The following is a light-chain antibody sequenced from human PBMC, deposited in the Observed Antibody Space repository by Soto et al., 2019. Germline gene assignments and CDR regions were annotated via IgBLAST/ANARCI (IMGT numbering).Light chain of an antibody. Sequence: QAVVTQEPSLTVSPGGTVTLTCVTSTGAVTSGYYPNWFQQKPGRAPRALIYSTNNKYSWTPARFSGSLLGGKAALTLSGVQPEDEADYYCLLYYGGQLGVFGGGTKVTVL. J-gene: IGLJ2*01. CDR3: LLYYGGQLGV. V-gene: IGLV7-43*01. CDR1: TGAVTSGYY. CDR2: STN.